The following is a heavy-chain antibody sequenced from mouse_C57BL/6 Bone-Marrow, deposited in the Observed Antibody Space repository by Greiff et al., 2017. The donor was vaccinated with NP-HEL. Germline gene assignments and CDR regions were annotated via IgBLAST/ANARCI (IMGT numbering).Heavy chain of an antibody. CDR1: GFTFSSYA. CDR3: ARGKRQLYAMDY. J-gene: IGHJ4*01. Sequence: EVKLMESGGGLVKPGGSLKLSCAASGFTFSSYAMSWVRQTPEKRLEWVATISDGGSYTYYPDNVKGRFTISRDNAKNNLYLQMSHLKSEDTAMYYFARGKRQLYAMDYWGQGTSVTVS. V-gene: IGHV5-4*03. D-gene: IGHD3-2*01. CDR2: ISDGGSYT.